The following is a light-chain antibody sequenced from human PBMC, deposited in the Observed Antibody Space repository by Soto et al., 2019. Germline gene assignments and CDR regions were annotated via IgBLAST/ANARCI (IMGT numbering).Light chain of an antibody. V-gene: IGLV2-23*01. CDR1: SSDIGTYNL. CDR3: CSYAGSGTDNYV. Sequence: QSVLTQPASVSGSPGQSITISCTGTSSDIGTYNLVSWYQHYPGKAPKLMIYEGIKRPPGVSNRFSGSKSGNTAFLTISGLQAEDEADYYCCSYAGSGTDNYVFGIGTRSPS. J-gene: IGLJ1*01. CDR2: EGI.